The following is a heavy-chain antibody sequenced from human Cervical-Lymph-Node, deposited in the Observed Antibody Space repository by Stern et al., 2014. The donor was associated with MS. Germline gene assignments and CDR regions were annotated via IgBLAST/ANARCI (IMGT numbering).Heavy chain of an antibody. CDR2: VIPMFVTA. CDR3: ARNTPNPNHYYDSDDYS. CDR1: GDNFRRSG. Sequence: QVQLVESGAEMKRPGSSVKVSCKASGDNFRRSGFSWVRQARGQGLEWIGGVIPMFVTAQYAKRFQGRLKITADESSATVYMELSRLRSEDTALYYCARNTPNPNHYYDSDDYSWGQGTMVTVSS. D-gene: IGHD3-22*01. V-gene: IGHV1-69*01. J-gene: IGHJ3*01.